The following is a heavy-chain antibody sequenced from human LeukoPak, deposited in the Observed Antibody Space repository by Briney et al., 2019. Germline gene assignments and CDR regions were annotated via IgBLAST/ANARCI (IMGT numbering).Heavy chain of an antibody. J-gene: IGHJ4*02. CDR1: GGSISSSSYY. CDR2: IYYSGST. V-gene: IGHV4-39*01. Sequence: PSETLSLTCTVSGGSISSSSYYWGWIRQPPGKGLEWIGSIYYSGSTYYNPSLKSRVTISVDTSKNQFSLKLSSVTAADTAVYYCARHSTLYCSGDNCYPRWGQGTLVIVSS. CDR3: ARHSTLYCSGDNCYPR. D-gene: IGHD2-15*01.